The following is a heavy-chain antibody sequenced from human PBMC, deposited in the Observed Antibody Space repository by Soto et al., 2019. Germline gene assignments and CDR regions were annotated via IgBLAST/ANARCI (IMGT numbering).Heavy chain of an antibody. D-gene: IGHD3-3*01. CDR3: ARDQYDFWSGYFYFDY. CDR2: ISAYNGNT. Sequence: ASVKVSCKASGYTFTSYGISWVRQAPGQGLEWMGWISAYNGNTNYAQKLQGRVTMTTDTSTSTAYMELRSLRSDDTAVYYCARDQYDFWSGYFYFDYWGQGTLVTVSS. J-gene: IGHJ4*02. V-gene: IGHV1-18*01. CDR1: GYTFTSYG.